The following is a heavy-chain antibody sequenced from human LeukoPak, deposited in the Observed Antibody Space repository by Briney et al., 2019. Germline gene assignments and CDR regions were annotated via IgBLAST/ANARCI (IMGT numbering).Heavy chain of an antibody. D-gene: IGHD5-24*01. Sequence: GGSLRLSCAASGFTFSSYSMNRVRQAPGKGLEWVSSISSSSSYIYYADSVKGRFTISRDNAKSSLYLQMNSLRAEDTAVYYCARFRGMATISDYWGQGTLVTVSS. CDR3: ARFRGMATISDY. CDR1: GFTFSSYS. CDR2: ISSSSSYI. V-gene: IGHV3-21*01. J-gene: IGHJ4*02.